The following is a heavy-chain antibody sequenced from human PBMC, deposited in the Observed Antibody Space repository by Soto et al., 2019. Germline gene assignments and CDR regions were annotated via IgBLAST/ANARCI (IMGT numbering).Heavy chain of an antibody. CDR2: IDFRGTT. CDR1: GGSISSSSYF. J-gene: IGHJ5*02. V-gene: IGHV4-39*02. CDR3: SRRAPEGFDP. Sequence: QLRLQESGPRLAKPSETLSLTCTVSGGSISSSSYFWAWIRRPPGKGLEWIGSIDFRGTTYTNLSLESRVTISVDTSKNHFSLKLDSVTAADTALYYCSRRAPEGFDPWGRGTLVTVSS.